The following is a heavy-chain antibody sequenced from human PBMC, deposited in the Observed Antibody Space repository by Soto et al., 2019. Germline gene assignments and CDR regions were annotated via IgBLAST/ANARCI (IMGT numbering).Heavy chain of an antibody. Sequence: VGSLRLSCAASGFTFSSYSMNWVRQAPGKGLEWVSSISSSSSYIYYADSVKGRFTISRDNAKNSLYLQMNSLRAEDTAVYYCAREGNIVVDVWGQGTTVTVSS. D-gene: IGHD2-15*01. J-gene: IGHJ6*02. CDR2: ISSSSSYI. V-gene: IGHV3-21*01. CDR3: AREGNIVVDV. CDR1: GFTFSSYS.